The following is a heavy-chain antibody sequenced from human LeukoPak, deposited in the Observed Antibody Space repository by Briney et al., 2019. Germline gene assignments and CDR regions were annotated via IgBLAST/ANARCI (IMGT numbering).Heavy chain of an antibody. Sequence: GGSLRLSCAASGLTFSSSWMSWVRQAPGKGLEWVANIDQDGDEKYYVDSVKGRFTISRDNAKNSPFLQMNSLRVEDTAVYYCARLKDDVTKFDSWGQGTLVTVSS. J-gene: IGHJ4*02. D-gene: IGHD2-8*01. CDR2: IDQDGDEK. V-gene: IGHV3-7*01. CDR1: GLTFSSSW. CDR3: ARLKDDVTKFDS.